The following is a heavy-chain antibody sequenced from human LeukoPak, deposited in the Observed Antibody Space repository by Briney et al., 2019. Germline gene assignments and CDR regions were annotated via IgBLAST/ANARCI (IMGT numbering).Heavy chain of an antibody. Sequence: SETLSLTCTVSDGSISDYYWSWIRQPAGEALEWIGRIYTIGSTHYNPSLKRRVTISVDKSKNTFSLRLISVTAPDTSLYYCARVPNYYDSSGYYYIFDYWPQGTLVSVSS. CDR2: IYTIGST. J-gene: IGHJ4*02. D-gene: IGHD3-22*01. CDR1: DGSISDYY. CDR3: ARVPNYYDSSGYYYIFDY. V-gene: IGHV4-4*07.